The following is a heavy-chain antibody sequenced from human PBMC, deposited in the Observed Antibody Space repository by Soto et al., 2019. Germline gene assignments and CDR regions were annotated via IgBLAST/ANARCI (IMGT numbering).Heavy chain of an antibody. J-gene: IGHJ6*02. CDR3: TREGRGRGGLDV. CDR1: GFTFSNYW. CDR2: IKQDGREK. D-gene: IGHD3-10*01. Sequence: EVQLVESGGGLVQPGGSLRLSCAASGFTFSNYWMSWVRQAPGKGLEWVANIKQDGREKHHVDSVKGRFTIFRDDAENSLYLQMNSLRAEDTAVYYCTREGRGRGGLDVWGQGTTVTVSS. V-gene: IGHV3-7*03.